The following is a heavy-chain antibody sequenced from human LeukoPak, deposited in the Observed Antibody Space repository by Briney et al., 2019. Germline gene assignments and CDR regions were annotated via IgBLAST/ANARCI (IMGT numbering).Heavy chain of an antibody. D-gene: IGHD3-3*01. CDR1: GGSISDYY. CDR3: ARRRGNFWSDFCAFDY. Sequence: EASETLSLTCTVSGGSISDYYWSWIRQPPGKGLEWIGYIYSSGTTNYNPSLRSRVAISVDTSKNQLSLKLSSVTAADTAVYYCARRRGNFWSDFCAFDYWGLGTLVTVSS. CDR2: IYSSGTT. V-gene: IGHV4-59*08. J-gene: IGHJ4*02.